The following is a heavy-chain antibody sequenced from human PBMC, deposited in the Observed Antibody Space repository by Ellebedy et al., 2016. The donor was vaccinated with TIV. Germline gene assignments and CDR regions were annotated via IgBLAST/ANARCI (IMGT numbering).Heavy chain of an antibody. J-gene: IGHJ3*02. V-gene: IGHV4-59*01. D-gene: IGHD3-22*01. CDR2: IYYSGST. CDR1: GGSIRTYY. Sequence: MPSETLSLTCTVSGGSIRTYYWSWIRHPPGKGLEWIGYIYYSGSTKYNPSLKSRVTMSVDTSKKQFSLNLSSVTAADTAVYYCATSYDSSGYYEDDAFDIWGQGTMVTVSS. CDR3: ATSYDSSGYYEDDAFDI.